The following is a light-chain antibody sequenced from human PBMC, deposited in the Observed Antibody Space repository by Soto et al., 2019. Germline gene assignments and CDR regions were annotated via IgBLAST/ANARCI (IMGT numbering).Light chain of an antibody. V-gene: IGKV3-20*01. CDR1: QSVGSSY. CDR3: LQDYNYPFT. Sequence: DIVLTQSPGTLSLSPGERATLSCRASQSVGSSYLAWYQQKPGQAPRLLIYGASSRATGIPDRFSGSGSATDFTLTISSLQPEDSEAYYCLQDYNYPFTFGPAPKVDI. CDR2: GAS. J-gene: IGKJ3*01.